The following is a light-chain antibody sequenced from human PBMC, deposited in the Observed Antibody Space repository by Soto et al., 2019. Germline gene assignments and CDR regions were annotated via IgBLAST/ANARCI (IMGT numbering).Light chain of an antibody. CDR3: QQYNSYPYT. J-gene: IGKJ2*01. Sequence: DIQMTQSPSTLSASVGDRVTITCRASQSISSWLAWYQQKPGKAPKLLIYDASSLESGVPSRFSGSGSETEFTLNISSLQPDDFATYYGQQYNSYPYTFGQGTKLEI. CDR1: QSISSW. CDR2: DAS. V-gene: IGKV1-5*01.